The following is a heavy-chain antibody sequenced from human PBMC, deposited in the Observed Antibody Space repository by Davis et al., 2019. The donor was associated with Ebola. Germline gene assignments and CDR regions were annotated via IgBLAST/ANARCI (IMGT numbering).Heavy chain of an antibody. CDR1: GYTFSNYG. CDR2: ISAYNGDT. J-gene: IGHJ5*02. V-gene: IGHV1-18*01. Sequence: AASVKVSCKASGYTFSNYGFSWVRQAPGQGLEWMGWISAYNGDTNYAQKFQGRVTLTIDTSTSTASMELRSLRSDDTAVYYCARDQSNIVVVPAEFDPWGQGTLVTVSS. D-gene: IGHD2-2*01. CDR3: ARDQSNIVVVPAEFDP.